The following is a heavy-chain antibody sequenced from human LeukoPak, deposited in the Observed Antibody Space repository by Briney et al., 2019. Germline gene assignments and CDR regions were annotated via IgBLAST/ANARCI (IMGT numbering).Heavy chain of an antibody. D-gene: IGHD5-18*01. V-gene: IGHV3-30*18. Sequence: GGSLRLSCAAPGFTFSSYGMHWVRQAPGKGLEWVAVISYDGSNKYYADSVKGRFTISRDNSKNTLYLQMNSLRAEDTAVYYCAKDGIQLWLSVYFDYWGQGTLVTVSS. CDR2: ISYDGSNK. CDR1: GFTFSSYG. J-gene: IGHJ4*02. CDR3: AKDGIQLWLSVYFDY.